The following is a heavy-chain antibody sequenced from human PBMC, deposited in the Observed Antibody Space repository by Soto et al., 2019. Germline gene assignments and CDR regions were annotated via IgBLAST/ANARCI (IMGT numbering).Heavy chain of an antibody. CDR3: AAADDYVWGSYRYTLGAFDI. J-gene: IGHJ3*02. D-gene: IGHD3-16*02. CDR2: IVVGSGNT. CDR1: GFTFSSYA. Sequence: SLNGSWKAAGFTFSSYAVQWVRKARGQRLEWIGWIVVGSGNTNYAQKFQERVTITRDMSTSTAYMELSSLRSEDTAVYYCAAADDYVWGSYRYTLGAFDIWGQGTMVT. V-gene: IGHV1-58*01.